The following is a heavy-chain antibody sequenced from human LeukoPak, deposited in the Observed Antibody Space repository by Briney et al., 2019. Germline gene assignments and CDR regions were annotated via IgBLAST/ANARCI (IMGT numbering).Heavy chain of an antibody. CDR1: GYTFTGYY. D-gene: IGHD1-26*01. J-gene: IGHJ4*02. CDR3: ARFPGDSGSYFYPFDY. CDR2: INPNSGGT. Sequence: GASVKVSCKASGYTFTGYYMHWVRQAPGQGLEWMGWINPNSGGTNYAQKVQGRVTMTRDTSISTAYMELSRLRSDDTAVYYCARFPGDSGSYFYPFDYWGQGTLVTVSS. V-gene: IGHV1-2*02.